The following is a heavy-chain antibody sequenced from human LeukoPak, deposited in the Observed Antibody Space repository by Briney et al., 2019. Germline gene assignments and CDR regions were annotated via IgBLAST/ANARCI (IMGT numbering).Heavy chain of an antibody. D-gene: IGHD3-10*01. Sequence: GGSLRLSCAASGFTVSSNYMSWVRQAPGKGLEWVSVIYSGGSTYYADSVKGRFTISRDNSKNTLYLQMNSLRAEDTAVYYCARDRVVPYSSGSYLDPWGQGTLVTVSS. V-gene: IGHV3-53*01. J-gene: IGHJ5*02. CDR2: IYSGGST. CDR1: GFTVSSNY. CDR3: ARDRVVPYSSGSYLDP.